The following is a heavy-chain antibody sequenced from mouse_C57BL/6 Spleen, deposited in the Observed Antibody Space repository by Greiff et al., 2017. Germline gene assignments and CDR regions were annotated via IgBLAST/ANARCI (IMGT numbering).Heavy chain of an antibody. J-gene: IGHJ4*01. CDR1: GFTFSDYY. CDR3: ARGRDYYGYYYAMDY. CDR2: INYDGSST. V-gene: IGHV5-16*01. D-gene: IGHD1-1*01. Sequence: EVKLMESEGGLVQPGSSMKLSCTASGFTFSDYYMAWVRQVPEKGLEWVANINYDGSSTYYLDSLKSRFIISRDNAKKVLYLQMSRLKSEDTDTYYCARGRDYYGYYYAMDYWGQGTSVTVSS.